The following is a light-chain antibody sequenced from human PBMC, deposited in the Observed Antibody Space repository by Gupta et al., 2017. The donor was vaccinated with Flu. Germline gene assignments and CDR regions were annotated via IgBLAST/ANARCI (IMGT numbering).Light chain of an antibody. Sequence: SYVLTQPPSVSVAPGQTARLTCGGNDVASYGVHWYQQKPGQAPVLVVYDDSGRPSGIPERFSGSTSGNTANLTIIRVEAGDEADYYCQVWDSSNDLYVFGTGTKVTVL. CDR3: QVWDSSNDLYV. CDR1: DVASYG. V-gene: IGLV3-21*02. CDR2: DDS. J-gene: IGLJ1*01.